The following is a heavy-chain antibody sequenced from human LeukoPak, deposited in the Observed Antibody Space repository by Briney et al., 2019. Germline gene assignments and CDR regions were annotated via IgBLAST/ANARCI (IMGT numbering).Heavy chain of an antibody. D-gene: IGHD1-14*01. J-gene: IGHJ4*02. V-gene: IGHV4-39*01. CDR1: GGSISSSSYY. CDR2: IYYSGST. Sequence: SETLSLTCTVSGGSISSSSYYWGWIRQPPGKGLEWIGSIYYSGSTYYNPSLKSRVTISVDTSKNQFSLKLSSVTAADTAVYYCARLPGQPPSPLDYWGQGTLVTVSS. CDR3: ARLPGQPPSPLDY.